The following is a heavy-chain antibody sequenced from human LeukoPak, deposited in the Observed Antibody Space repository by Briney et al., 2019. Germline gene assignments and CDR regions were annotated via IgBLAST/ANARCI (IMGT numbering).Heavy chain of an antibody. CDR1: GGSISSYY. J-gene: IGHJ3*02. D-gene: IGHD3-9*01. CDR3: ASDILTGSDAFDI. CDR2: IYYSGST. Sequence: SETLSLTCTVSGGSISSYYWNWIRQPPGKGLEWIGYIYYSGSTNYNPSLKSRVTISVDTSKNQFSLKLSSVTAADTAVYYCASDILTGSDAFDIWGQGTMVTVSS. V-gene: IGHV4-59*01.